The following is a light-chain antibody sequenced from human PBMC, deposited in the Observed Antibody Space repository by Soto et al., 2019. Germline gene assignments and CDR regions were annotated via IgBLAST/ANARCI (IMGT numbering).Light chain of an antibody. CDR2: DAS. CDR1: QSVSSY. Sequence: EIVLTQSPATLSLSPGERATLSCRASQSVSSYLAWYQQKPGQAPRLLIYDASNRATGIPARFSGSGSGTDCTLTISSLETEDFAVYYCQQRSNWPPWTFGQGTKVDIK. V-gene: IGKV3-11*01. J-gene: IGKJ1*01. CDR3: QQRSNWPPWT.